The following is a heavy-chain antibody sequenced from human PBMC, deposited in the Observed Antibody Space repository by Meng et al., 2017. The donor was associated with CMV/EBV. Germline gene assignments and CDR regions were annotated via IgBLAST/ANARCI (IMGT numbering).Heavy chain of an antibody. CDR1: GGTFSGYT. CDR2: IIPILGIA. J-gene: IGHJ5*02. Sequence: SVKVSCKASGGTFSGYTISWVRQAPGQGLEWMGRIIPILGIANYAQKFQGRVTITADKSTSTAYMELSSLRSEDTAVYYCASTITYSIAAAGRNWFDPWGQGTLVTVSS. D-gene: IGHD6-13*01. CDR3: ASTITYSIAAAGRNWFDP. V-gene: IGHV1-69*02.